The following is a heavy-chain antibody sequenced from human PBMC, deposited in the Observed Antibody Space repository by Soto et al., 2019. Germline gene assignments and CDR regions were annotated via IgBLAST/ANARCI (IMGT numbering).Heavy chain of an antibody. CDR1: GFTFSSYG. CDR2: IWYDGSNK. D-gene: IGHD2-15*01. J-gene: IGHJ3*02. CDR3: AREVRDIVVVVAAKELGDAFDI. Sequence: GGSLRLSCAASGFTFSSYGMHWVRQAPGKGLEWVAVIWYDGSNKYYADSVKGRFTISRDNSKNTLYLQMNSLRAEDTAVYYCAREVRDIVVVVAAKELGDAFDIWGQGTMVTVSS. V-gene: IGHV3-33*01.